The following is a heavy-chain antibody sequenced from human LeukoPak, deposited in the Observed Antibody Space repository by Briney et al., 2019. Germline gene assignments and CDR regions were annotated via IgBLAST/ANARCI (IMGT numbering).Heavy chain of an antibody. D-gene: IGHD1-20*01. J-gene: IGHJ3*02. V-gene: IGHV1-3*01. CDR2: ISAGSGNT. Sequence: ASVKVSCKASGDSSRANAIVWLRQAPGQRPEWMGWISAGSGNTKYSQTFQDRLTLTRDTAASTVYMDLSSLRPEDTAVYFCARGYNWNPHDAFDIWGQGTMVTVSS. CDR3: ARGYNWNPHDAFDI. CDR1: GDSSRANA.